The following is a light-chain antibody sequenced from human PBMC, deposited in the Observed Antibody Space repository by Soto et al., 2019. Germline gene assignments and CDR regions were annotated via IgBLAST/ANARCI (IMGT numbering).Light chain of an antibody. V-gene: IGKV3-20*01. Sequence: VVLTQSPATLSLSPGERATLSCRTSLSFSVYLDWYQQKPGQAPRLLISDASNRATGIPDRFSGSGSGTDFTLTISRLEPEDIAVYYCQHYGTSPSTFGRGTKVDI. CDR3: QHYGTSPST. CDR2: DAS. J-gene: IGKJ1*01. CDR1: LSFSVY.